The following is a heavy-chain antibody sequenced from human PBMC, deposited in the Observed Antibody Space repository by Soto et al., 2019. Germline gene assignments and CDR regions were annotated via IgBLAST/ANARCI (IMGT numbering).Heavy chain of an antibody. J-gene: IGHJ6*02. CDR3: ARPRMRYYYYGMDV. CDR2: ISYDGSNK. CDR1: GFTFSSYA. Sequence: PGGSLRLSCAASGFTFSSYAMHWVRQAPGKGLEWVAVISYDGSNKYYADSVKGRFTISRDNSKNTLYLQMNSLRAEDTAVYYCARPRMRYYYYGMDVWGQGTTVTVSS. V-gene: IGHV3-30-3*01.